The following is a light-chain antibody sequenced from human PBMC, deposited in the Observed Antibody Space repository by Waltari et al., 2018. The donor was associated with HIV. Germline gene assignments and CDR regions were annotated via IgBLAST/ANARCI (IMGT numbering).Light chain of an antibody. Sequence: QSALTQPPSASGSPGQSVTIPCSGTSSDVGGYNYVSWYQRHPGKAPKLLIYEVIKRPSGVPDRFFGSKSGNTASLTVSGLQAEDEADYYCSSYAGNYNLVFGGGTKLTVL. J-gene: IGLJ3*02. CDR1: SSDVGGYNY. CDR2: EVI. V-gene: IGLV2-8*01. CDR3: SSYAGNYNLV.